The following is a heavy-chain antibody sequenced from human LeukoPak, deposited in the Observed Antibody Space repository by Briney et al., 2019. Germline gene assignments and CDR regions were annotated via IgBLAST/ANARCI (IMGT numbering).Heavy chain of an antibody. CDR3: ARSPGIAVAGTQDDY. D-gene: IGHD6-19*01. CDR1: GFTFSSYS. Sequence: WGSLRLSCAASGFTFSSYSMNWVRQAPGKGLEWVSSISSSSSYIYYADSVKGRFTISRDNAKNSLYLQMNSLRAEDTAVYYCARSPGIAVAGTQDDYWGQGTLVTVSS. CDR2: ISSSSSYI. V-gene: IGHV3-21*01. J-gene: IGHJ4*02.